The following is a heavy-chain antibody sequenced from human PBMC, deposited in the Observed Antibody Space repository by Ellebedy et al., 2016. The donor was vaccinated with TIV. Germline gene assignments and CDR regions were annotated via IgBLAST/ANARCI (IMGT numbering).Heavy chain of an antibody. CDR2: IYFSGIT. CDR1: DGSISNFH. Sequence: MPSETLSLTCTVSDGSISNFHWSWIRQPPGKGLEWIGYIYFSGITNYNPSLESRVALSIETSENQFPLRLSSVTAADTAVYYCAAYYGGRFDYWGQGTLVTVSS. CDR3: AAYYGGRFDY. J-gene: IGHJ4*02. V-gene: IGHV4-59*01. D-gene: IGHD4-23*01.